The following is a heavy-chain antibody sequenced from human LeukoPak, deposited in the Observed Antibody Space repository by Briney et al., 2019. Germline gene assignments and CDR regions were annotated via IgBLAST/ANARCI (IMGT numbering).Heavy chain of an antibody. Sequence: GGSLRLSCAASGFTFSRAWMHWVRHAPGEGLVCVARVKNDGADRNNAGSVKGGFTISRDNAKNTQYLQMNSLRVKDTARDDCVRDDDIYGFDYWGWGTVVTVSS. CDR1: GFTFSRAW. D-gene: IGHD3-3*02. CDR2: VKNDGADR. J-gene: IGHJ4*02. CDR3: VRDDDIYGFDY. V-gene: IGHV3-74*01.